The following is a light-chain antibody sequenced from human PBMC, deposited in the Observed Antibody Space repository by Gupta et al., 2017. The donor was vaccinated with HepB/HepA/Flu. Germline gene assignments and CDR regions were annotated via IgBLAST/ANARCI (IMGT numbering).Light chain of an antibody. CDR1: QSISSSS. V-gene: IGKV3-20*01. CDR2: GAS. Sequence: EIVLTQSPGTLSLSPGERATLSCRASQSISSSSLAWYQQKPGQAPRLLIYGASSRATDIPGRVSGSGSGTDFILTISRLEPEDFAVYYCQQNGSSPDTFGQGTKLEIK. CDR3: QQNGSSPDT. J-gene: IGKJ2*01.